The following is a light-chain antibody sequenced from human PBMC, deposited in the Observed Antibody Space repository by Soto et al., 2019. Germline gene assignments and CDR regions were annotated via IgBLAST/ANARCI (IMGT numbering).Light chain of an antibody. Sequence: EIVMTQSPATLSVSPGESATLSCRASQSVSSNLAWHQQKPGQAPRLLIYGASIRATGIPDRFSGSGSGTDFTLTISRLEPEDFAVYYCQQYGSSPKTFGQGNKVDIK. CDR3: QQYGSSPKT. CDR2: GAS. V-gene: IGKV3-20*01. J-gene: IGKJ1*01. CDR1: QSVSSN.